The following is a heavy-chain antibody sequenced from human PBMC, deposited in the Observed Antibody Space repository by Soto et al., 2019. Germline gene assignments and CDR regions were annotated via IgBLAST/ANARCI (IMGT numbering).Heavy chain of an antibody. CDR1: GFTFSSYW. Sequence: QAGGSLRLSCAASGFTFSSYWMSWVRQAPGKGLEWVANIKQDGSEKYYVDSVKGRFTISRDNAKNSLYLQMNSLRAEDTAVYYCAREYDFWSGPDYYYYYGMDVWGQGTTVTVSS. J-gene: IGHJ6*02. V-gene: IGHV3-7*01. CDR2: IKQDGSEK. CDR3: AREYDFWSGPDYYYYYGMDV. D-gene: IGHD3-3*01.